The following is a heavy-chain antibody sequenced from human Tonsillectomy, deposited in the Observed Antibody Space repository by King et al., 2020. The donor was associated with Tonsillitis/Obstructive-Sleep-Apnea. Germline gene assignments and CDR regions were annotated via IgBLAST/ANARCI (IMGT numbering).Heavy chain of an antibody. CDR1: GGSFSGYY. V-gene: IGHV4-34*01. CDR3: ARSLLEITFGGVIAAKTSYYFDY. D-gene: IGHD3-16*02. J-gene: IGHJ4*02. Sequence: VQLQQWGAGLLKPSETLSLTCAVYGGSFSGYYWSWIRQPPGKGLVWIGEINHSGSTNYNPSLKSRVTISVDTSKNQFSLKLSSVTAADTAVYYCARSLLEITFGGVIAAKTSYYFDYWGQGTLVTVSS. CDR2: INHSGST.